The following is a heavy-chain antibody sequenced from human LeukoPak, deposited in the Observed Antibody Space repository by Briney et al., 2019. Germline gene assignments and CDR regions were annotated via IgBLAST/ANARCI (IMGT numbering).Heavy chain of an antibody. CDR3: ARDVEGGTFDI. J-gene: IGHJ3*02. V-gene: IGHV3-7*05. CDR1: GFTFSRFW. Sequence: GRCLRLSCAASGFTFSRFWMNWVRRAPGRGLEWLANIDQSGGRNNYVDSVKGRFTISRDNAKNSLFLEMSSLRADDTAVYFCARDVEGGTFDIWGQGTTVTVSS. CDR2: IDQSGGRN. D-gene: IGHD3-16*01.